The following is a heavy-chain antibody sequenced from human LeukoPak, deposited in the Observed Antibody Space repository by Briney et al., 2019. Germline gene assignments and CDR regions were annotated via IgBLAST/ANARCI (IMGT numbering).Heavy chain of an antibody. CDR3: TKGDSQGTGSYYSDY. CDR1: GFTFSSYA. V-gene: IGHV3-23*01. CDR2: IGSGGGHT. Sequence: PGGSLRLSCAASGFTFSSYAMSWVRQAPGTGLEWVSGIGSGGGHTYYVDSVKGRFTISRDNSRNRLYLEMNSLRAEDTAVYYCTKGDSQGTGSYYSDYWGQGTLVTVSP. J-gene: IGHJ4*02. D-gene: IGHD3-10*01.